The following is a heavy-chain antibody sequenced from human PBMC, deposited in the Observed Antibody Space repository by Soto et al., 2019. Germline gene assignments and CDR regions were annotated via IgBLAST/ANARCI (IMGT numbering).Heavy chain of an antibody. CDR3: ARSGDLVAKWIFDY. D-gene: IGHD5-12*01. CDR2: INAGNGNT. J-gene: IGHJ4*02. CDR1: GYTFTSYA. Sequence: SVKVSCKASGYTFTSYAMHWVRQAPGQRLEWMGWINAGNGNTKYSQKFQGRVTITRDTSASTAYMELSSLRSEDTAVYYCARSGDLVAKWIFDYWGQGALVTV. V-gene: IGHV1-3*01.